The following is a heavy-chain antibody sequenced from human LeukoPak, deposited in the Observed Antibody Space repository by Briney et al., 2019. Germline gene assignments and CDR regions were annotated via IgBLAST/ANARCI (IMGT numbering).Heavy chain of an antibody. J-gene: IGHJ2*01. D-gene: IGHD6-13*01. Sequence: PSETLSLTCTVSGGSISSSSYYWGWIRQPPGKGLEWIGTIYYSGSTYYNPSLKSRVTISVDTSKNQFSLKLSSVTAADTAVYYCARDNGWAAAGIRIRKVHFDLWGRGTLVTVSS. CDR3: ARDNGWAAAGIRIRKVHFDL. V-gene: IGHV4-39*07. CDR1: GGSISSSSYY. CDR2: IYYSGST.